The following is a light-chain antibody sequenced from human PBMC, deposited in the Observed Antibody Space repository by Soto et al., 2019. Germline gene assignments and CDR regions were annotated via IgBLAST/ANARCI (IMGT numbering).Light chain of an antibody. CDR3: YSAADNNLV. CDR2: KDT. CDR1: VLAKKY. V-gene: IGLV3-27*01. J-gene: IGLJ3*02. Sequence: SYELTQPSSVSVSPGQTAMITCSGNVLAKKYARWFQQKPGQAPVVVIYKDTERPSGIPERFSGPSSGTTVTLTISGAQFEDEADYYCYSAADNNLVFGGGTKLTVL.